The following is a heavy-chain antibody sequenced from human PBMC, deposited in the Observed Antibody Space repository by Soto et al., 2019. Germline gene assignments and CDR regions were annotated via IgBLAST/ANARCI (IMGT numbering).Heavy chain of an antibody. CDR2: IYWNDDK. CDR3: AHSWGYDFWSGPTTFDP. V-gene: IGHV2-5*01. D-gene: IGHD3-3*01. Sequence: SGPTLVNPTQTLTLTCTFSGFSLSTSGVGVGWIRQPPGKALEWLALIYWNDDKRYSPSLKSRLTITKDTSKNQVVLTMTNMDPVDTATYYCAHSWGYDFWSGPTTFDPWGQGTLVTVSS. J-gene: IGHJ5*02. CDR1: GFSLSTSGVG.